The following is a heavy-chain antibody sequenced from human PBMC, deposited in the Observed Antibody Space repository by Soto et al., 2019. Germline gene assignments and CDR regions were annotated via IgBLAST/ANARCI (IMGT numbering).Heavy chain of an antibody. V-gene: IGHV1-18*01. CDR2: ISTYNGNT. J-gene: IGHJ4*02. Sequence: QVKLVQSGAEVKKPGASVKVSCKASGYTFTSYGISWVRQAPGQGLEWMGWISTYNGNTKYAQKLQGRVTMTTDTTTSTAYIELRSLRSDDTAVFYGAREMVRGVGSDYWGQGTLVTVSS. D-gene: IGHD3-10*01. CDR1: GYTFTSYG. CDR3: AREMVRGVGSDY.